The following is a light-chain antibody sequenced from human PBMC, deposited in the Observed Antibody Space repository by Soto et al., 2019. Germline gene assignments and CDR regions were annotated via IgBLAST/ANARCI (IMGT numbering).Light chain of an antibody. J-gene: IGKJ4*01. V-gene: IGKV3-15*01. Sequence: ETVMTQSPATLSVSPGERATLSCRASQSISNNLAWYQQKPGQAPRLIMFRTSTRATGVPARFSGSGSGTEFNMTIGSLQSEDFAVYYCQQYNNWPRATFGGGTKVDIK. CDR1: QSISNN. CDR3: QQYNNWPRAT. CDR2: RTS.